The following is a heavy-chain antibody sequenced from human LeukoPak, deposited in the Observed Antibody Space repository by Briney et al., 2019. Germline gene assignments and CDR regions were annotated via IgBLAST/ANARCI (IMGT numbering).Heavy chain of an antibody. CDR2: IYYSGST. CDR1: GGSTSSGDYY. CDR3: ARTNIVVVPAAQGVYYYYYMDV. V-gene: IGHV4-30-4*08. D-gene: IGHD2-2*01. J-gene: IGHJ6*03. Sequence: SETLSLTCTVSGGSTSSGDYYWSWIRQPPGKGLEWIGYIYYSGSTYYNPSLKSRVTISVDTSKNQFSLKLSSVTAADTAVYYCARTNIVVVPAAQGVYYYYYMDVWGKGTTVTVPS.